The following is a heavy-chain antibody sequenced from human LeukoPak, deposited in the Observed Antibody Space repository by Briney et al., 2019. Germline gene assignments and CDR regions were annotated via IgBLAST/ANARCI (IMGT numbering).Heavy chain of an antibody. J-gene: IGHJ6*03. V-gene: IGHV3-21*01. Sequence: GGSLRLSCAASGFTFSGYSMNWVRQAPGKGLEWVSSISSSSSYIYYADSVKGRFTISRDNAKNSLYLQMNSLRAEDTAVYYCARIAAAGGYYYYMDVWGKGTTVTVSS. D-gene: IGHD6-13*01. CDR1: GFTFSGYS. CDR2: ISSSSSYI. CDR3: ARIAAAGGYYYYMDV.